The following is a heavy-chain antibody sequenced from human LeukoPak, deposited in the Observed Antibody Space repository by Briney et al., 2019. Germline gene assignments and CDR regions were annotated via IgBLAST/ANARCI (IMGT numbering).Heavy chain of an antibody. CDR3: ARLEGHGINRRYSSGWFGPQRYGPGFDI. V-gene: IGHV4-39*07. D-gene: IGHD6-19*01. J-gene: IGHJ3*02. Sequence: SETLSLTCTVSGGSITSSSYYWGWIRQPPGKGVEWIGSVYYSGSTNYNPSLKSRVTISVDTSKNQFSLKLSSVTAADTAVYYCARLEGHGINRRYSSGWFGPQRYGPGFDIWGQGTMVTVSS. CDR2: VYYSGST. CDR1: GGSITSSSYY.